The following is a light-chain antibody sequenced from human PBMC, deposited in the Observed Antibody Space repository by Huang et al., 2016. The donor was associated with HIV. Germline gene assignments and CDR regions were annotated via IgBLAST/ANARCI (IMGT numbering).Light chain of an antibody. CDR1: QGVGNR. V-gene: IGKV1-12*01. J-gene: IGKJ2*01. CDR2: AAS. CDR3: QHAKSFPYI. Sequence: DIQMTQSPSSVSAYVGDRVTITCRASQGVGNRLAWYQQKPGKSPRLLIYAASTLQSGVPSRFSGSGSGTNVTLTISSLQPEDFATYYCQHAKSFPYIFGQGTKL.